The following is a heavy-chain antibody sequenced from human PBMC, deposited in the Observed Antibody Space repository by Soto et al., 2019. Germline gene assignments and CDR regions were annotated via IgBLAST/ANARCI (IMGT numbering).Heavy chain of an antibody. CDR3: TRHGDSSGWYGGY. V-gene: IGHV3-73*01. CDR2: IRSKANSYAT. D-gene: IGHD6-19*01. J-gene: IGHJ4*02. CDR1: GFTFSGSA. Sequence: GGSLRLSCAASGFTFSGSAMHWVRQASGKGLEWVGRIRSKANSYATEYAASVKGRFTISRDDSKNTAYLQMNSLKTEDTAVYYCTRHGDSSGWYGGYWGQGTLVTVSS.